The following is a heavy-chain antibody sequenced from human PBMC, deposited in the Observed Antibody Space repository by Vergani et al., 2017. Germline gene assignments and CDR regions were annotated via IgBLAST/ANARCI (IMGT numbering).Heavy chain of an antibody. CDR3: AVGITGTTSSSPDYYGMDV. Sequence: QVQLVQSGAEVKKPGASVKVSCKASGYTFTSYGISWVRQAPGQGLEWMGWISAYNGNTNYAQKLQGRVTMTTDTSTSTAYMGLRSLRSDDTAVYYCAVGITGTTSSSPDYYGMDVWGQGTTVTVSS. D-gene: IGHD1-7*01. CDR2: ISAYNGNT. V-gene: IGHV1-18*01. CDR1: GYTFTSYG. J-gene: IGHJ6*02.